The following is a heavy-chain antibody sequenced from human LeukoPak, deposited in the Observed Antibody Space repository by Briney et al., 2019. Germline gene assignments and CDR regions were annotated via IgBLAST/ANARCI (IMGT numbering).Heavy chain of an antibody. Sequence: GGSLRLSCAASGFTFSSYAMSWVRQAPGKGLEWVSAISGSGGSTYCADSVKGRFTISRDNSKNTLYLQMNSLRAEDTAVYYCAKEVRNSGYVPHFDYWGQGTLVTVSS. J-gene: IGHJ4*02. D-gene: IGHD5-12*01. CDR2: ISGSGGST. V-gene: IGHV3-23*01. CDR3: AKEVRNSGYVPHFDY. CDR1: GFTFSSYA.